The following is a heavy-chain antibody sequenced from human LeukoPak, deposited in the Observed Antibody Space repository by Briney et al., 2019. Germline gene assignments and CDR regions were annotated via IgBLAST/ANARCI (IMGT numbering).Heavy chain of an antibody. V-gene: IGHV4-59*11. Sequence: SETLSLTCTVSGGSISNHYWTWIRQPPGKGLEWIGYISYSGITNYNPSLKSRVTISVDMSKNQFSLKLTSVTAADTAVYYCVRVVAGATPFFDYWGQGTLVTVSS. CDR1: GGSISNHY. J-gene: IGHJ4*02. CDR3: VRVVAGATPFFDY. D-gene: IGHD2-2*01. CDR2: ISYSGIT.